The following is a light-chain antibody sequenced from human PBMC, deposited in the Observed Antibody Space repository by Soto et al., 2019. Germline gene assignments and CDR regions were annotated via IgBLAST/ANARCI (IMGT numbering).Light chain of an antibody. CDR2: AAS. Sequence: VIWMTQSPSLLSASAGDRVTISCRISQGISSYLAWYQQKPGKAPELLIYAASTLQSGVPSRFSGSGSGTDFTLTISCLQSEDFETYYCQQYYSFPRTFGQGTKV. CDR1: QGISSY. CDR3: QQYYSFPRT. J-gene: IGKJ1*01. V-gene: IGKV1D-8*01.